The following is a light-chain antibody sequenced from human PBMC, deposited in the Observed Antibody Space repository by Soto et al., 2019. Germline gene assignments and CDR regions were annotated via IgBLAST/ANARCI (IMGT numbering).Light chain of an antibody. CDR1: QSISSW. Sequence: DIQMTQSPSTLSASVGDRVTITCRASQSISSWLAWYQQKPGTAPKLLIYEASTLESGVPSRFSGSRSGTEFTLTVSSLQPDDFATYYCQQSYSTPWTVGQGTKGAIK. J-gene: IGKJ1*01. CDR3: QQSYSTPWT. CDR2: EAS. V-gene: IGKV1-5*03.